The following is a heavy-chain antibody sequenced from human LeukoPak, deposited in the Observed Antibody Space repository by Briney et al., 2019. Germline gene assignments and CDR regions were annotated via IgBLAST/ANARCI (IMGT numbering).Heavy chain of an antibody. CDR2: INHSGST. V-gene: IGHV4-34*01. J-gene: IGHJ4*02. Sequence: PSETLSLTCAVYGGSFSGYCWSWIRQPPGKGLEWIGEINHSGSTNYNPSLKSRVTISVDTSKNQFSLKLSSVTAADTAVYYCARDRSFRWGLVVPAAMYFDYWGQGTLVTVSS. D-gene: IGHD2-2*01. CDR3: ARDRSFRWGLVVPAAMYFDY. CDR1: GGSFSGYC.